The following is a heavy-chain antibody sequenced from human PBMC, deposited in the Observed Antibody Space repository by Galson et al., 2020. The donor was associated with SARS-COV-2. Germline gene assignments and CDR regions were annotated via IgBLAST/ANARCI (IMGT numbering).Heavy chain of an antibody. CDR1: GFTFSSYA. Sequence: GGSLRLSCAASGFTFSSYAMHWVRQAPGKGLEYVSAISSNGGSTYYANSVKGRFTISRDNSKNTLYLQMGSLRAEDLAVYYCARAKPDMDVLGKGTTLTVS. V-gene: IGHV3-64*01. CDR2: ISSNGGST. CDR3: ARAKPDMDV. J-gene: IGHJ6*03.